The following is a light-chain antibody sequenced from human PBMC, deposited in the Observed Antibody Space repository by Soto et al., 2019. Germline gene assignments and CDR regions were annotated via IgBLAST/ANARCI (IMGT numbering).Light chain of an antibody. V-gene: IGLV2-14*01. J-gene: IGLJ2*01. CDR2: DVT. Sequence: QSALTQPASVSGSPGQSITISCTGTSIDVGGYNFVSWYQQHPGEAPKLMIYDVTNRPSGVSNRFSGSKSGDTASLTISGLQAEDEADYYCSSYSSSTHLVFGGGTKADRP. CDR1: SIDVGGYNF. CDR3: SSYSSSTHLV.